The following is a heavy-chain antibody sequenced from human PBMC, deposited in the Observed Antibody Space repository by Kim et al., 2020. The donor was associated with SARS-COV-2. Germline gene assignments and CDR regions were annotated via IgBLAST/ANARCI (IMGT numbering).Heavy chain of an antibody. CDR1: GFIFSDYY. Sequence: GGSLRLSCAASGFIFSDYYMSWIRQAPGKGLEWVSYISSGGESKSYADPLKGRLTISRDNAKNSLYLELNSLRAEDTAFYFCARVYFGSSWPHFDYWGQGALVTVSS. CDR3: ARVYFGSSWPHFDY. CDR2: ISSGGESK. V-gene: IGHV3-11*01. D-gene: IGHD6-13*01. J-gene: IGHJ4*02.